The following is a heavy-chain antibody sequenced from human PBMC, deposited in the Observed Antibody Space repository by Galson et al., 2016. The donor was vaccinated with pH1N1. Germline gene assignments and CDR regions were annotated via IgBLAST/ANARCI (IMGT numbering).Heavy chain of an antibody. CDR2: INHRGRT. CDR3: ARDRVALTGIFDY. D-gene: IGHD3-10*01. J-gene: IGHJ4*02. V-gene: IGHV4-34*01. Sequence: SETLSLTCAVYGGSLNGFYWSWIRQPPGKGLEWIGEINHRGRTNYNPSLKSRVTMSLDTSRNQFSLRLSSVTAADTAVYFCARDRVALTGIFDYWGQGALVTVSS. CDR1: GGSLNGFY.